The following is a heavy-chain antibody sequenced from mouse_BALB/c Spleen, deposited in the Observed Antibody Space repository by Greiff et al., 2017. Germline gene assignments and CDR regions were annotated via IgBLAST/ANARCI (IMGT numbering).Heavy chain of an antibody. V-gene: IGHV3-2*02. J-gene: IGHJ1*01. CDR2: ISYSGST. CDR1: GYSITSDYA. Sequence: EVQLQESGPGLVKPSQSLSLTCTVTGYSITSDYAWNWIRQFPGNKLEWMGYISYSGSTSYNPSLKSRISITRDTSKNQFFLQLNSVTTEDTATYYCARFSSELRLPYWYFDVWGAGTTVTVSS. CDR3: ARFSSELRLPYWYFDV. D-gene: IGHD1-2*01.